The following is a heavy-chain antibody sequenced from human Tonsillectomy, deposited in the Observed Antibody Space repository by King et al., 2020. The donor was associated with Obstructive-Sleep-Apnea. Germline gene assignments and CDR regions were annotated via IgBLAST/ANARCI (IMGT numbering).Heavy chain of an antibody. CDR2: IKSKTDGGTT. D-gene: IGHD5-18*01. Sequence: VQLVESGGGLVKPGGSLRLSCAASGFTFSNAWMSWVRQAPGKGLEWVGRIKSKTDGGTTDYAAPVKGRFTISRDDSKNTLYLQMNSLKTEDTAVYYCTTDSNGRGYRYAPRRKTKRGRFDYWGQGTLVTVSS. CDR1: GFTFSNAW. J-gene: IGHJ4*02. CDR3: TTDSNGRGYRYAPRRKTKRGRFDY. V-gene: IGHV3-15*01.